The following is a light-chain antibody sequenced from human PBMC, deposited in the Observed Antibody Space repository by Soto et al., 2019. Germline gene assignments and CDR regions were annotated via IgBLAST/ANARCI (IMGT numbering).Light chain of an antibody. CDR3: SSYTTSYFYV. J-gene: IGLJ1*01. V-gene: IGLV2-14*01. CDR1: GRDIGAYNY. Sequence: QSALTQPASVSGSPGQSITISCTGSGRDIGAYNYVPWYQQHPGKAPKLIIYEVENRPSGVSNRFSASKSAFTASLTISGLQAEDEADYYCSSYTTSYFYVFGPGTKVTVL. CDR2: EVE.